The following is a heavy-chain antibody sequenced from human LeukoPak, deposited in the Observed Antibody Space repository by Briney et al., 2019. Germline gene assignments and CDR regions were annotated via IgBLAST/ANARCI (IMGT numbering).Heavy chain of an antibody. D-gene: IGHD4-23*01. CDR1: GYSFTSNY. CDR2: INPSGGST. CDR3: AREGYGGKSSPFDY. V-gene: IGHV1-46*01. Sequence: ASVTVSCKASGYSFTSNYIHWVRQAPGQGLEWMGIINPSGGSTSYAQKFQGRVTMTRDTSTSTVYMELNSLRSEDTAVYYCAREGYGGKSSPFDYWGQGTLVTVSS. J-gene: IGHJ4*02.